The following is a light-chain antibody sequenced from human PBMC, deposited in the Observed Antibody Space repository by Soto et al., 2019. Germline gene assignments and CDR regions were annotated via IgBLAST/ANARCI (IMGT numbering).Light chain of an antibody. CDR2: KAS. V-gene: IGKV1-5*03. Sequence: DIQMTQSPSSLSASVGDRVTITCRASQNINTWLAWYQQKPGKAPKLLIYKASTLKSGVPSRFSGSGSGTEFTLTISSLEPEDFAVYYCQQRSNWPLTFGGGTKVDNK. CDR1: QNINTW. J-gene: IGKJ4*01. CDR3: QQRSNWPLT.